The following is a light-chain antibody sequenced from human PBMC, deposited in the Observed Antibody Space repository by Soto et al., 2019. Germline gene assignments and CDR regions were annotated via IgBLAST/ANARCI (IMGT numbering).Light chain of an antibody. Sequence: DIQMTQSPSSLSASVGDRVTVTCRASQSISSYLNWYQQKPGKAPKLLIYAASSLQSGVPSRFSGSGSGTDFTLTISNLQPADFGTYYCQQSYSAPLTFGGGTKVEIK. CDR2: AAS. CDR3: QQSYSAPLT. V-gene: IGKV1-39*01. J-gene: IGKJ4*01. CDR1: QSISSY.